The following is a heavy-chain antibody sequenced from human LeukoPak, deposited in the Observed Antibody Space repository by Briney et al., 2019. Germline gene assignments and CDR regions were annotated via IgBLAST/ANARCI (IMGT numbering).Heavy chain of an antibody. Sequence: PSETLSLTCTVSGYSISSGYYWGWIRQPPGKGLEWIGSIYHSGSTYYNPSLKSRVTISVDTSKNQFSLKLSSVTAADTAVYYCATLGGLAVAGTDYWGQGTLVTVSS. CDR3: ATLGGLAVAGTDY. CDR1: GYSISSGYY. CDR2: IYHSGST. D-gene: IGHD6-19*01. J-gene: IGHJ4*02. V-gene: IGHV4-38-2*02.